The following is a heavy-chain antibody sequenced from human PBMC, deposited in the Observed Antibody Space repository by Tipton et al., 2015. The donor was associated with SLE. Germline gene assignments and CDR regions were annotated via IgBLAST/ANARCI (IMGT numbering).Heavy chain of an antibody. CDR1: GSSISSYH. V-gene: IGHV4-38-2*02. D-gene: IGHD3-16*02. J-gene: IGHJ5*02. CDR2: IFHSGDV. Sequence: TLSLTCSASGSSISSYHWGWIRQPPGKGLEWMGSIFHSGDVYYNPSVKSRVTISIETSRNQFSLKLTSVTAADTAVYYCVRDGFCRNGVCYRNWFDPWGPGSLVTVSS. CDR3: VRDGFCRNGVCYRNWFDP.